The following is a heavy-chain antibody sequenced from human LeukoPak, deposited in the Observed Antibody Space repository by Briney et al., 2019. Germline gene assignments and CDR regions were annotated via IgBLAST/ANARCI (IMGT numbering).Heavy chain of an antibody. V-gene: IGHV3-23*01. J-gene: IGHJ4*02. D-gene: IGHD6-19*01. CDR3: AKGGGWLYYFDY. CDR1: GFTFSSYA. Sequence: PGGSLRLSCAASGFTFSSYAMNWVRQAPGKGLEWISAISASGGSTYYADSVKGRFPISRDNSKNTFYLQMNSRRAEDTAVYYCAKGGGWLYYFDYWGQGTLVPSPQ. CDR2: ISASGGST.